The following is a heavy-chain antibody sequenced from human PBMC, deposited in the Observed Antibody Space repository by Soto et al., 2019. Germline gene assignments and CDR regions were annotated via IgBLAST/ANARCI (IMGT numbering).Heavy chain of an antibody. CDR1: GFTVSNNY. V-gene: IGHV3-53*01. D-gene: IGHD3-10*01. J-gene: IGHJ4*02. CDR3: VSSFYYGSGSYLDY. CDR2: IYSGGYT. Sequence: PGGSLRLSCAVSGFTVSNNYMSWVRQAPGKGLEGVSVIYSGGYTAYGDSVKGRFTISRDNSKNTLYLQMNSLRADDTAVYYCVSSFYYGSGSYLDYWGQGTLVTVSS.